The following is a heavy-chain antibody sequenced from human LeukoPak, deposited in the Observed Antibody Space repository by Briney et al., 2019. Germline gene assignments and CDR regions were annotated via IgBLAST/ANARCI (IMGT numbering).Heavy chain of an antibody. CDR2: ISSSGSTI. V-gene: IGHV3-11*01. J-gene: IGHJ4*02. CDR1: GFTFSDYY. Sequence: GGSLRLSCAASGFTFSDYYMSWIRQAPGKGLEWVSYISSSGSTIYYADSVKGRFTISRDNAKNSLYLQMNSLRAEDTAVYYCARGPRRGTVFACLDYWGQGTLVTVSS. D-gene: IGHD3-3*01. CDR3: ARGPRRGTVFACLDY.